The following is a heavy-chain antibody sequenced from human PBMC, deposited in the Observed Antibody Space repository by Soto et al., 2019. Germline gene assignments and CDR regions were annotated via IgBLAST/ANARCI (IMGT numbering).Heavy chain of an antibody. V-gene: IGHV1-18*01. J-gene: IGHJ5*02. Sequence: QVQLVQSGAEVKKPGASGKVSCKASGYTFTSYGISWVRQAPGQGLEWMGWISAYNGNTSNAQKLQGRVTMTTDTSTSTDYMELRSLRSDDRAVYYCARVREWIAEANWFDPLGQGTLGTVSS. D-gene: IGHD6-13*01. CDR3: ARVREWIAEANWFDP. CDR2: ISAYNGNT. CDR1: GYTFTSYG.